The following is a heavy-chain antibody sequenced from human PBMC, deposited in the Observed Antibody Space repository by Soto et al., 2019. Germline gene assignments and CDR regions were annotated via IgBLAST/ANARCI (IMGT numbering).Heavy chain of an antibody. CDR3: AKDLNHCSGGSCYGLGV. Sequence: QVQLVESGGGVVQPGRSLRLSCAASGFTFSSYGMHWVRQAPGKGLEWVTIISYDGSDKYYADSVKGRFTISRDNSKNTLYLQMNSLRAEDTAVYYCAKDLNHCSGGSCYGLGVWGQGTTVTVSS. V-gene: IGHV3-30*18. CDR2: ISYDGSDK. CDR1: GFTFSSYG. D-gene: IGHD2-15*01. J-gene: IGHJ6*02.